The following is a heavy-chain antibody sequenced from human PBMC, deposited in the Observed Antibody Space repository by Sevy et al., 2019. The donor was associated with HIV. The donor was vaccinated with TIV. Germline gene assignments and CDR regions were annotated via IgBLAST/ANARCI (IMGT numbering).Heavy chain of an antibody. Sequence: SETLSLTCTVSGGSITSYSWSWIRQPAGKGLEWLGRICSNGNSNYNPSLKSRVTMSVDTSKNQFSLKLTSVNAADTAGYFCAREGGASSAWFENWFGPWGQGTLVTVSS. CDR2: ICSNGNS. CDR1: GGSITSYS. V-gene: IGHV4-4*07. J-gene: IGHJ5*02. CDR3: AREGGASSAWFENWFGP. D-gene: IGHD6-19*01.